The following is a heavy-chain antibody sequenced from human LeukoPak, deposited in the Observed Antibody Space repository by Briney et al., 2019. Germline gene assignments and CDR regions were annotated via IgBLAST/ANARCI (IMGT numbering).Heavy chain of an antibody. J-gene: IGHJ4*02. CDR2: ISYSGGT. D-gene: IGHD6-19*01. CDR1: GGSISSYY. Sequence: PSETLSLTCTVSGGSISSYYWTWIRQPPGRGLEWIGYISYSGGTSYNPSLKSRVTISLDTSKNQFSLKLRSVTAADTAMYYCATDVVVAGRGDYCGQGSLVTVSS. V-gene: IGHV4-59*01. CDR3: ATDVVVAGRGDY.